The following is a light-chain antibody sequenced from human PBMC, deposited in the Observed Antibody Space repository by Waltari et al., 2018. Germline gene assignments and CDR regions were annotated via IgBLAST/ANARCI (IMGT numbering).Light chain of an antibody. CDR3: CSYAGSYTKV. J-gene: IGLJ3*02. Sequence: QSALTQPRSVSGSPGQSVTISCTGTSSDVGGYNYVSWYQQHPGKAPKRMIYDVSKRPSGVPDRFSGSKSGNPASLTISGLQAEDEADYYCCSYAGSYTKVFGGGTKLTVL. V-gene: IGLV2-11*01. CDR1: SSDVGGYNY. CDR2: DVS.